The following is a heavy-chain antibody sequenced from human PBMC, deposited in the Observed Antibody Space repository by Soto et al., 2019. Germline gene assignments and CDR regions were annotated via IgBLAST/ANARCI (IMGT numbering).Heavy chain of an antibody. J-gene: IGHJ6*03. D-gene: IGHD6-13*01. Sequence: SETLSLTCAVYGGSFSGYYWSWIRQPPGKGLEWIGEINHSGSTNYNPSLKSRVTISVDTSKNQFSLKLSSVTAADTAVYYCARGRSKQQLAYYYYYMDVWGKGTTVIVSS. CDR1: GGSFSGYY. CDR2: INHSGST. CDR3: ARGRSKQQLAYYYYYMDV. V-gene: IGHV4-34*01.